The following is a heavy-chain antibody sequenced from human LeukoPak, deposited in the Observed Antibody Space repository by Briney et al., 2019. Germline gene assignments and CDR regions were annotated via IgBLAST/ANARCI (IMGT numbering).Heavy chain of an antibody. J-gene: IGHJ6*02. CDR2: ISGSGART. CDR1: EFTLSSFV. Sequence: GGSLRLSCAASEFTLSSFVMSWVRQAPGKGLEWVSAISGSGARTYFADSVKGRFTVSKDSSERTLFLHMNNLRAEDTDTYYCAKGGVISATHFDYYISGMDVWGQGTTVTVSS. CDR3: AKGGVISATHFDYYISGMDV. V-gene: IGHV3-23*01. D-gene: IGHD2-15*01.